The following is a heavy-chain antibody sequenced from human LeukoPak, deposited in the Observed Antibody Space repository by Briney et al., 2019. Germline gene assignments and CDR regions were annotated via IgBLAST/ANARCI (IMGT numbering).Heavy chain of an antibody. D-gene: IGHD2-21*01. Sequence: PGGSLRLSCAASGFTFSSYAMHWVRQAPGKGLEWVAVISYDGSNKYYADSVKGRFTISRDNSKNTLYLQMNSLRAEDTAVYYCATEEVAVAPFDYWGQGTLVTVSS. CDR3: ATEEVAVAPFDY. CDR1: GFTFSSYA. CDR2: ISYDGSNK. V-gene: IGHV3-30-3*01. J-gene: IGHJ4*02.